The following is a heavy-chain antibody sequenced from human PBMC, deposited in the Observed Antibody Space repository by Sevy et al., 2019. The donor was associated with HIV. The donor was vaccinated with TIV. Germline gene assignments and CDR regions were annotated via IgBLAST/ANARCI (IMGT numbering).Heavy chain of an antibody. J-gene: IGHJ6*02. CDR2: IKPDGGEK. Sequence: GGPLRLSCAASGFTFTRHWMSWVRQAPGKGLEWVANIKPDGGEKYYVESVKGRFTISRDNAKNSLSLQVNSLRAEDTAVYYCARDTGGIGMDVWGQGTTVTVSS. CDR1: GFTFTRHW. D-gene: IGHD6-13*01. CDR3: ARDTGGIGMDV. V-gene: IGHV3-7*01.